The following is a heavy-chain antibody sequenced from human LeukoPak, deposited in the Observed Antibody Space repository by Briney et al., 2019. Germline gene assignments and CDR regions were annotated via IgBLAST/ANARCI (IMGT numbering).Heavy chain of an antibody. CDR1: GFTFSSYE. D-gene: IGHD3-10*02. Sequence: GGSLRLACAASGFTFSSYEMNWVRQAPGKGLEWVSYISSSGSTIYYADSVKGRFTISRDDAKNSLYLQMNSLRAEDTAVYYCAELGITMIGGVWGKGTTVTISS. CDR2: ISSSGSTI. CDR3: AELGITMIGGV. J-gene: IGHJ6*04. V-gene: IGHV3-48*03.